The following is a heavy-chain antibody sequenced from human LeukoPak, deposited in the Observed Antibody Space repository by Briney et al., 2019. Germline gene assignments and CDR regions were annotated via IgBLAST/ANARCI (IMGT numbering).Heavy chain of an antibody. CDR3: ATQQLVGVIQFDY. Sequence: SVKVSCKASGGTFSSYAISWVRQAPGQGLEWMGRIIPILGIANYAQKFQGRVTITADKSTSTAYMELSSLRSEDTAVYYCATQQLVGVIQFDYWGQGTLVTVPS. CDR2: IIPILGIA. D-gene: IGHD6-6*01. V-gene: IGHV1-69*04. CDR1: GGTFSSYA. J-gene: IGHJ4*02.